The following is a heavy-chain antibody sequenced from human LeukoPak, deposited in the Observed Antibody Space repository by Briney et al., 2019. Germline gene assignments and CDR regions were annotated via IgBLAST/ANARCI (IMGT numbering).Heavy chain of an antibody. CDR1: GGSISSGSYY. J-gene: IGHJ6*03. Sequence: PSETLSLTCTVSGGSISSGSYYWSRIRQPAGKGLEWIGRIYTSGSTNYNPSLKSRVTISVDTSKNQFSLKLSSVTAADTAVYYCARDNHRRYCDSSGTLKDYYYMDVWGKGTTVTISS. V-gene: IGHV4-61*02. D-gene: IGHD3-22*01. CDR2: IYTSGST. CDR3: ARDNHRRYCDSSGTLKDYYYMDV.